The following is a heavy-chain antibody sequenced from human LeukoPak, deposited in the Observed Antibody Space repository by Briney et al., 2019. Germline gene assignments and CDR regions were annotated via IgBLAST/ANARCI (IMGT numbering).Heavy chain of an antibody. D-gene: IGHD3-10*01. V-gene: IGHV4-59*01. CDR3: ARRYGSGSSGTFDY. J-gene: IGHJ4*02. Sequence: SSETLSLTCTVSGGSISSYYWSWIRQPPGKGLEWIAYIYYSGSTNYNPSLKSRVTISVDTSKNQFSLKLSSVTAADTAVYYCARRYGSGSSGTFDYWGQGTLVTVSS. CDR2: IYYSGST. CDR1: GGSISSYY.